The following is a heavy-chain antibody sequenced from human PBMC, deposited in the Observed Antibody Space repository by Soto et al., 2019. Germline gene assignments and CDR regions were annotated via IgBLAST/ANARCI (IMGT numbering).Heavy chain of an antibody. CDR3: ARAGAIVPRNFDY. J-gene: IGHJ4*02. CDR2: IIPIFGTA. CDR1: GGTFSSYA. D-gene: IGHD3-16*02. Sequence: ASVKVSCKASGGTFSSYAISWVRQAPGQGLEWMGGIIPIFGTANYAQKFQGRVTITADESTSTAYMELSSLRSEDTAVYYCARAGAIVPRNFDYWGQGTLVTVPS. V-gene: IGHV1-69*13.